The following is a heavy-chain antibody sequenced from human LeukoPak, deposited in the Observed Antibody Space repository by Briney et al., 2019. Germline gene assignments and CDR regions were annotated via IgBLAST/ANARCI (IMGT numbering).Heavy chain of an antibody. CDR3: ARDYYDSSGYTLRAN. J-gene: IGHJ4*02. CDR1: GFTFSSYW. V-gene: IGHV3-7*01. Sequence: GGSLRLSCIGSGFTFSSYWMSWVRQAPGKGLEWVANIKQDGSEKYYVDSVKGRFTISRDNAKNSLCLQMNSLRAEDTAVYYCARDYYDSSGYTLRANWGQGTLVTVSS. D-gene: IGHD3-22*01. CDR2: IKQDGSEK.